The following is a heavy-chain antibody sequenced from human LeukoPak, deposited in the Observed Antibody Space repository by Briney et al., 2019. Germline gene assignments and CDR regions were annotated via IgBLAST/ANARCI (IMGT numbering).Heavy chain of an antibody. Sequence: KPSETLSLTCAVYGGSFSGYYWSWIRQPPGKGLEWIGEINHSGSTNYNPSLKSRVTISVDTSKNQFSLKLSSVTAADTAVYYCARGRYEQWLDPGSFDYWGQGTLVTVSS. V-gene: IGHV4-34*01. D-gene: IGHD6-19*01. CDR3: ARGRYEQWLDPGSFDY. CDR1: GGSFSGYY. CDR2: INHSGST. J-gene: IGHJ4*02.